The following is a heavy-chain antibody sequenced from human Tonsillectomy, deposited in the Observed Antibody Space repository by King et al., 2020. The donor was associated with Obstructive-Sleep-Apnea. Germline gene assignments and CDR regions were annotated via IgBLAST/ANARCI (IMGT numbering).Heavy chain of an antibody. CDR1: GFTFSSYS. Sequence: VQLVESGGGLVKPGGSLRLSCAASGFTFSSYSMNWVRQAPGKGLEWVSSISSSSSYIYYADSVKGRFTISRDNAKNSLYLQMNSLRAEDTAVYNCARERLYCSSTSCRANYFDYWGQGTLVTVSS. D-gene: IGHD2-2*01. J-gene: IGHJ4*02. CDR3: ARERLYCSSTSCRANYFDY. V-gene: IGHV3-21*01. CDR2: ISSSSSYI.